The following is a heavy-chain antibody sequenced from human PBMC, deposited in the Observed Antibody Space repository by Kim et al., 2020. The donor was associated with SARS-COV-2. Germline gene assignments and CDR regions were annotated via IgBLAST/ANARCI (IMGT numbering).Heavy chain of an antibody. J-gene: IGHJ5*02. CDR1: GGTFSSYA. Sequence: SVKVSCKASGGTFSSYAISWVRQAPGQGLEWMGGIIPIFGTANYAQKFQGRVTMTADESTSTAYMELSSLRSEDTAVYYCASEADYGDYSGPWGQGTLVTVSS. D-gene: IGHD4-17*01. CDR2: IIPIFGTA. CDR3: ASEADYGDYSGP. V-gene: IGHV1-69*13.